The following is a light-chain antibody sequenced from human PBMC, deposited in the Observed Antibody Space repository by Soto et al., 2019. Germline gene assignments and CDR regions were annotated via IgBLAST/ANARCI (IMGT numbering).Light chain of an antibody. CDR3: RSSTTSSTLV. J-gene: IGLJ2*01. Sequence: QSALTQPPSVSGSPGQSVTISCTGTSSDIGRYNRVSWYHQPPGATPKLIIYEVNNRPSGGPDRFSGSKSGNTASLTISGLQAEDEANYFCRSSTTSSTLVFGGGTKLTVL. V-gene: IGLV2-18*02. CDR1: SSDIGRYNR. CDR2: EVN.